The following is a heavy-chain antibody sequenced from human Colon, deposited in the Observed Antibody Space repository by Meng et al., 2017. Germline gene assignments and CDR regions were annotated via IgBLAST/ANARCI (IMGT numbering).Heavy chain of an antibody. CDR3: ARFYGSASHLVP. V-gene: IGHV4-31*03. Sequence: QSQLHLSGQVLVTTSQTLPPTCSASGGSISRGGYYWSLIRQHPGKGLEWIGHIYYNGSNNYNPYLKSRTTISIDTSKNQFSLMLTSVTAADTAVYYCARFYGSASHLVPCGQGTLVTVSS. CDR2: IYYNGSN. D-gene: IGHD3-10*01. CDR1: GGSISRGGYY. J-gene: IGHJ5*02.